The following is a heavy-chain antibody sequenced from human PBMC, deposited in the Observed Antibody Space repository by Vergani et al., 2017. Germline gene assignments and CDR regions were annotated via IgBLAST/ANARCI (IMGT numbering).Heavy chain of an antibody. D-gene: IGHD6-13*01. V-gene: IGHV3-23*01. J-gene: IGHJ3*02. CDR2: ISGSGTRI. CDR1: GFTFNSYA. CDR3: AKRPHSSWYFDDSFDI. Sequence: EVQLLESGGGLVQPGGSLRLSCAASGFTFNSYAMSWVRQAPGKGLEWVSGISGSGTRIYYADSVKGRSTISRDNSNNTLYLQMNSLRAGDTAIYHCAKRPHSSWYFDDSFDIWGQGRMVTVSS.